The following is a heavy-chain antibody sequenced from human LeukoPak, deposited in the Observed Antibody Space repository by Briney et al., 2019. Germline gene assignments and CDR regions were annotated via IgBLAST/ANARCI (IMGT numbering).Heavy chain of an antibody. D-gene: IGHD6-13*01. CDR3: ARDLIAAAGPLYYYYYGMDV. J-gene: IGHJ6*04. CDR2: NSAYNGNT. Sequence: ASVKVSCKAFGYTFTSYGISWVRQAPGQGLEWMGWNSAYNGNTNYAQKLQGRVTMTTDTSTSTAYMELRSLRSDDTAVYYCARDLIAAAGPLYYYYYGMDVWGKGTTVTVSS. CDR1: GYTFTSYG. V-gene: IGHV1-18*04.